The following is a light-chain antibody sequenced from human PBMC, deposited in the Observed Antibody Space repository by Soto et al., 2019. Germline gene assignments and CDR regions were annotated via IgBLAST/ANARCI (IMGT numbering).Light chain of an antibody. CDR2: EVS. V-gene: IGLV2-14*01. CDR1: TSDIAAYYY. Sequence: QSALTQPASVSGSPGQSITISCTGSTSDIAAYYYVSWYQQHPGKAPKLVIYEVSHRPSGVSNRFSGSKSGNTASLTISGLQAEDEAEYYCSSYTNINTRAGVFGTGTKLTVL. J-gene: IGLJ1*01. CDR3: SSYTNINTRAGV.